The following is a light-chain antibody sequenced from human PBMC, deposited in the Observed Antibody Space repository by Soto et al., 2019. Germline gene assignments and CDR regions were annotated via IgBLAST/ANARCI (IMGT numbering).Light chain of an antibody. J-gene: IGKJ1*01. CDR1: QTISSW. CDR2: KAS. V-gene: IGKV1-5*03. CDR3: HQYSFYPWT. Sequence: DIQMTQSPSTLSASVGDRVSITCRASQTISSWLAWYQQKPGKAPKLLVYKASSLESGVPSRFSGSASGTEFTLTISSLQPDDYATYYCHQYSFYPWTFGQGTNVDVK.